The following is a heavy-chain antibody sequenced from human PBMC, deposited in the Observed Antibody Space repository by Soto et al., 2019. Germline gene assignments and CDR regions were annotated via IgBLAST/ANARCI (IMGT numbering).Heavy chain of an antibody. V-gene: IGHV1-8*01. Sequence: QVQLVQSGAEVKKPGASVKVSCKASGYTFTSYDINWVRQATGQGLEWMGWMNPNSGNTGYAQKFQGRVTMTRNNPISTAYMELSSPRSEDTAVYYCARTRPGSSLYANNYYGNDGWGQGTTVTVSS. CDR1: GYTFTSYD. J-gene: IGHJ6*02. D-gene: IGHD6-13*01. CDR2: MNPNSGNT. CDR3: ARTRPGSSLYANNYYGNDG.